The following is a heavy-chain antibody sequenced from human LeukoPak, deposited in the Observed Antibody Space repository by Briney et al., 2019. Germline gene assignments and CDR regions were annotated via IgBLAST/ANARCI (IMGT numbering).Heavy chain of an antibody. CDR3: ARDPDLVTTPGHGMDV. Sequence: GGSLRLSCAASGFTFSSYSMNWVRQAPGKGLEWVSSISSSSSYIYYADSMKGRFTISRDNAKNSLYLQMNSLRAEDTAVYYCARDPDLVTTPGHGMDVWGQGTTVTVSS. V-gene: IGHV3-21*01. CDR2: ISSSSSYI. J-gene: IGHJ6*02. D-gene: IGHD3-22*01. CDR1: GFTFSSYS.